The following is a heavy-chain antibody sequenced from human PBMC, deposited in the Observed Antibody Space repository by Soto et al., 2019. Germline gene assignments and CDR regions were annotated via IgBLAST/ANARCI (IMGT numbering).Heavy chain of an antibody. CDR3: ARGGYYYYGMDV. CDR2: IDPSDSYT. J-gene: IGHJ6*02. CDR1: GYNFSSYW. Sequence: ASLKRSGKGSGYNFSSYWISWVRQMPGKGLEWRGRIDPSDSYTNYSPSFQGHVTISADKSISTAYLQWSSLKASDTAMYYCARGGYYYYGMDVWGQGTTVTVSS. V-gene: IGHV5-10-1*01.